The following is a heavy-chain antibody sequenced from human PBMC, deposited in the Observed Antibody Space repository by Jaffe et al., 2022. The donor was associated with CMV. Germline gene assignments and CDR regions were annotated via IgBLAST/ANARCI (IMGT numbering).Heavy chain of an antibody. V-gene: IGHV3-7*03. CDR2: IKQDGSEK. D-gene: IGHD3-3*01. J-gene: IGHJ4*02. CDR3: ARVSRPYDFWSGYSPPYFDY. Sequence: EVQLVESGGGLVQPGGSLRLSCAASGFTFSSYWMSWVRQAPGKGLEWVANIKQDGSEKYYVDSVKGRFTISRDNAKNSLYLQMNSLRAEDTAVYYCARVSRPYDFWSGYSPPYFDYWGQGTLVTVSS. CDR1: GFTFSSYW.